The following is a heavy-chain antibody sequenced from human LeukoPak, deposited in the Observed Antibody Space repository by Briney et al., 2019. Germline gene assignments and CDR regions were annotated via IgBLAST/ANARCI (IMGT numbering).Heavy chain of an antibody. J-gene: IGHJ4*02. V-gene: IGHV3-21*01. CDR3: ARGYSSGWSAFDY. D-gene: IGHD6-19*01. CDR2: ISSTSSYI. CDR1: GFTFSTYE. Sequence: PGGSLRLSCAASGFTFSTYEMNWVRQAPGKGLEWVSSISSTSSYIYYADSVKGRFTISRDNADNSLYLQMNSLRAEDTAVYYCARGYSSGWSAFDYWGQGTLVTVSS.